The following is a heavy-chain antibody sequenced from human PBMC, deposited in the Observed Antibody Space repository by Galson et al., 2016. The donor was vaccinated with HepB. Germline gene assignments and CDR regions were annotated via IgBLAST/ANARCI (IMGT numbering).Heavy chain of an antibody. V-gene: IGHV5-51*01. J-gene: IGHJ3*02. CDR1: GYNFAKYW. CDR2: TYPEDSDT. Sequence: QSGAEVKKPGASLRISCKGFGYNFAKYWIGWVRQMPGKGPEWMGITYPEDSDTSYNPSFQGQVTISADKSISTAYLQWHSLKASDSAMYYCARGIVTIFGVVVDAFDIWGQGTVVTVSS. CDR3: ARGIVTIFGVVVDAFDI. D-gene: IGHD3-3*01.